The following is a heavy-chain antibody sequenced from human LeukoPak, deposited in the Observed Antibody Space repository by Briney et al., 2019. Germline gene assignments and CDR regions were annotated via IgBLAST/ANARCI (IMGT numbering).Heavy chain of an antibody. CDR1: GFTFSSYA. D-gene: IGHD4-11*01. V-gene: IGHV3-23*01. CDR3: SNYMGRIGAFDI. Sequence: GGSLRLSCAASGFTFSSYAMSWVRQAPGKGLEWVSAISGSGGSTYYADSVKGRFTISRDNSKNTLYLQMNSLRAEDTAVEVRSNYMGRIGAFDIWGQGTMVTVSS. J-gene: IGHJ3*02. CDR2: ISGSGGST.